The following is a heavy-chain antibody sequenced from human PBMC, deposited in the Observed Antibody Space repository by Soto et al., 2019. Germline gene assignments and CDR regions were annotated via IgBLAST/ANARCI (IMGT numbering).Heavy chain of an antibody. J-gene: IGHJ6*02. Sequence: SVKVSCKASGGTFSSYAISWVRQAPGQGLEWMGGIIPIFGTANYAQKFQGGVTITADESTSTAYMELSSLRSEDTAVYYCARGFHLTNYYSCIDVWGQGTTVTVSS. V-gene: IGHV1-69*13. D-gene: IGHD1-1*01. CDR3: ARGFHLTNYYSCIDV. CDR1: GGTFSSYA. CDR2: IIPIFGTA.